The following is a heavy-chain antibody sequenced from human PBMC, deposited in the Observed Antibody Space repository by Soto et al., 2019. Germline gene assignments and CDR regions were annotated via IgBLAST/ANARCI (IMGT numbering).Heavy chain of an antibody. CDR3: AKDPGEYSSFPWYFDY. V-gene: IGHV3-23*01. D-gene: IGHD6-6*01. Sequence: GGSLRLSCAASGFTFSSYAMSWVRQAPGKGLEWVSAISGSGGSTYYADSVKGRFTISRDNSKNTLYLQMNSLRAEDTAVYYCAKDPGEYSSFPWYFDYWGQGTLVTVSS. J-gene: IGHJ4*02. CDR2: ISGSGGST. CDR1: GFTFSSYA.